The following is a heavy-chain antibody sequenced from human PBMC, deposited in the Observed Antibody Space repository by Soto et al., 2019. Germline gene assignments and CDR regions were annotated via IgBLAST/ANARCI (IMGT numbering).Heavy chain of an antibody. CDR2: ISGSDGST. CDR3: ATFPHSSGLTNRSYFDF. Sequence: GGSLRLSCAASGFNFSSDDKSWIRKAPGKGKEWVSAISGSDGSTYYADSVKGRFSISRENSQNKLYLQMNSLRAEDTAVYYCATFPHSSGLTNRSYFDFWGQGTLVTVSS. D-gene: IGHD6-19*01. CDR1: GFNFSSDD. J-gene: IGHJ4*02. V-gene: IGHV3-23*01.